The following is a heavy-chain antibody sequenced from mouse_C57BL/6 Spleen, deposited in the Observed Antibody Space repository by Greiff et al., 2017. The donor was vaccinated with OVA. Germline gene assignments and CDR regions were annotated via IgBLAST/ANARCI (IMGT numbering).Heavy chain of an antibody. CDR2: INPYNGGT. CDR1: GYTFTDYY. D-gene: IGHD2-4*01. J-gene: IGHJ3*01. CDR3: ARGMITYAY. Sequence: EVQLQQSGPVLVKPGASVKMSCKASGYTFTDYYMNWVKQSHGKSLEWIGDINPYNGGTSYNQKFKGKATLTVDKSSITAYMELNSLTSEDSAVYYCARGMITYAYWGQGTLVTVSA. V-gene: IGHV1-19*01.